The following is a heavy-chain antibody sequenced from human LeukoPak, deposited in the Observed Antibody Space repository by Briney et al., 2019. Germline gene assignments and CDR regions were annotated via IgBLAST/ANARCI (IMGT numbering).Heavy chain of an antibody. Sequence: SETLSLTCTVSGGSISGSYWSWIRQPPGKGLEWIGEINHSGSTNYNPSLKSRVTISVDTSKNQFSLKLSSVTAADTAVYYCARPGGYGSGSYYNGGLGYWGQGTLVTVSS. D-gene: IGHD3-10*01. CDR1: GGSISGSY. CDR2: INHSGST. CDR3: ARPGGYGSGSYYNGGLGY. J-gene: IGHJ4*02. V-gene: IGHV4-34*01.